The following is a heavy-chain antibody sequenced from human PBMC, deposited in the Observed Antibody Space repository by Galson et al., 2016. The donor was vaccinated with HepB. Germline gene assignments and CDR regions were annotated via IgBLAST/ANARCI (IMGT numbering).Heavy chain of an antibody. CDR1: GSSISSNW. D-gene: IGHD6-19*01. CDR3: ARHIAVSGTRGFNY. V-gene: IGHV4-4*02. CDR2: VYHTGRT. J-gene: IGHJ4*02. Sequence: ETLSLTCAVSGSSISSNWWSWVRQPPGKGLDWIGEVYHTGRTNFNPSLQSRVTMSIDNSKNQFSLELTSVTAADTATYYCARHIAVSGTRGFNYWGQGILVTVSS.